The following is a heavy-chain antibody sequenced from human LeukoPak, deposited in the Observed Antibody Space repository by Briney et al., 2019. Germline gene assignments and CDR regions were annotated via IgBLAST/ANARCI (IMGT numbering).Heavy chain of an antibody. CDR2: ISGSGGST. Sequence: GGSLRLSCAASGFTFSSYAMSWVRQAPGKGLEWVSAISGSGGSTYYADSAKGRFTISRDNSKNTLYLQMNSLRAEDTAVYYCAKDTLYYDSSGYYEGSAYWGQGTLVTVSS. V-gene: IGHV3-23*01. CDR3: AKDTLYYDSSGYYEGSAY. D-gene: IGHD3-22*01. J-gene: IGHJ4*02. CDR1: GFTFSSYA.